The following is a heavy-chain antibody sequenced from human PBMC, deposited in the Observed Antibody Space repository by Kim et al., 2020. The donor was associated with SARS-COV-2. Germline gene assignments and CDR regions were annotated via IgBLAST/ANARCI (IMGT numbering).Heavy chain of an antibody. J-gene: IGHJ5*02. CDR2: INTNTGNP. V-gene: IGHV7-4-1*02. CDR3: ARDRNNWNYGNWFDP. Sequence: ASVKVSCKASGYIFTQYSMHWVRQAPGQGLEWMGWINTNTGNPAYAQGFTGRFVFSFDTSVSTAYLQINCLTAVDTAVYYCARDRNNWNYGNWFDPWGPGTLVTVSS. D-gene: IGHD1-1*01. CDR1: GYIFTQYS.